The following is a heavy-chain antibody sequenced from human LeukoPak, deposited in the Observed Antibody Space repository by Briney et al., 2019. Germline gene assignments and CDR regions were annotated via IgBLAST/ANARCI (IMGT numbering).Heavy chain of an antibody. CDR2: IIPIFGTA. D-gene: IGHD3-16*01. V-gene: IGHV1-69*13. Sequence: SVKVSCKASGGTFSSYAISWVRQAPGQGLEWMGGIIPIFGTANYTQKFQGRVTITADESTSTAYMELSSLRSEDTAVYYCARDARSYVEDAFDIWGQGTMVTVSS. CDR3: ARDARSYVEDAFDI. CDR1: GGTFSSYA. J-gene: IGHJ3*02.